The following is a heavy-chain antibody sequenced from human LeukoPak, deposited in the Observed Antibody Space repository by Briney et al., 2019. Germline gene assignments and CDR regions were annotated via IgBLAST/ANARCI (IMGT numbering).Heavy chain of an antibody. Sequence: PSEALSLTCTVSGGSISSSTYYWSWIRQPPGKGLEWIGFIYYSGSTKYNPSLKSRVTISVDTFKNQFSLKLTSVTAADTAVYYCARYGSGSYSDDHFQHWGQGTLVTVSS. D-gene: IGHD3-10*01. V-gene: IGHV4-61*05. CDR1: GGSISSSTYY. CDR2: IYYSGST. CDR3: ARYGSGSYSDDHFQH. J-gene: IGHJ1*01.